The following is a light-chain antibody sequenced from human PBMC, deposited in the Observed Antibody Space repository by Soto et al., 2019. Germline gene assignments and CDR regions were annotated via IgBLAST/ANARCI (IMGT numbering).Light chain of an antibody. J-gene: IGLJ1*01. V-gene: IGLV2-23*03. CDR2: EGT. Sequence: QSALTQAASVSGSPGQSITISCTGTSSDVGSYHLVSWFQQHPGKAPKLIIYEGTKRPSGVSNRFSGSKSGNTASLTISGLQAEDEADYYCCSFAGTGTFGGYVFGVGTKLTVL. CDR1: SSDVGSYHL. CDR3: CSFAGTGTFGGYV.